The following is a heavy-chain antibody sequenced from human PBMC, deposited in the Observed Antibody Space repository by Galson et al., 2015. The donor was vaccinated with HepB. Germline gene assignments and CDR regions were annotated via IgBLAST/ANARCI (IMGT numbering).Heavy chain of an antibody. Sequence: SVKVSCKASGYTFTGYYMHWVRQAPGQGLEWMGRINPNSGGTNYAQKFQGRVTMTRDTSISTAYMELSRLRSDDTAVYYCARLRQELELVGGFDPWGQGTLVTVSS. D-gene: IGHD1-7*01. CDR3: ARLRQELELVGGFDP. CDR2: INPNSGGT. CDR1: GYTFTGYY. J-gene: IGHJ5*02. V-gene: IGHV1-2*06.